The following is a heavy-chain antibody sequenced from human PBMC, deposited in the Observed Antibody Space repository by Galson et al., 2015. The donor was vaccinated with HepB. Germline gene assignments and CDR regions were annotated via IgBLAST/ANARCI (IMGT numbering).Heavy chain of an antibody. Sequence: LRLSCAASGFTFGDYYMSWFRQAPGEGLEWVSYISSRGSTIYYADSVKGRFTISRDNAKNSLYLQMTSLRAEDPAVYYCARDQGYDYGSGSHTDYWGQGTLVTVSS. CDR3: ARDQGYDYGSGSHTDY. J-gene: IGHJ4*02. CDR2: ISSRGSTI. CDR1: GFTFGDYY. D-gene: IGHD3-10*01. V-gene: IGHV3-11*01.